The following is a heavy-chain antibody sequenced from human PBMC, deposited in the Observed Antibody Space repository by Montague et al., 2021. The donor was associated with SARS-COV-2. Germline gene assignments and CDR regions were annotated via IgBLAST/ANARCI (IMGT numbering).Heavy chain of an antibody. Sequence: SETLSLTCAVYGGSFSGYYWSWIRQSPGKGLEWIGEINHSGSTNYNPSLKSRVTISVDTSKNQFSLKLSSVTAADTAVYYCARGSGVYYYYYYGMDVWGQGTTVTVSS. J-gene: IGHJ6*02. CDR2: INHSGST. CDR1: GGSFSGYY. D-gene: IGHD3-10*01. CDR3: ARGSGVYYYYYYGMDV. V-gene: IGHV4-34*01.